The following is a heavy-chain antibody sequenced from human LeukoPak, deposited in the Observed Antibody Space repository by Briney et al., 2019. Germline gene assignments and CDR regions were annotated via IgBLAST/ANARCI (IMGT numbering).Heavy chain of an antibody. Sequence: PGGSLRLSCAASGFTVSSNYMSWVRQAPGKGLEWVSVIYSGGSTYYADSVKGRFTISRDNSKNTLYLQMNSLRAEDTAVYYCARVYGDYDPSFDYWGQGTLVTVSS. CDR2: IYSGGST. V-gene: IGHV3-53*01. CDR1: GFTVSSNY. CDR3: ARVYGDYDPSFDY. D-gene: IGHD4-17*01. J-gene: IGHJ4*02.